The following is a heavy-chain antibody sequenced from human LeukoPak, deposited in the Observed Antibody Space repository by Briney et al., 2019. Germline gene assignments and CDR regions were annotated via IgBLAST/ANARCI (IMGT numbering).Heavy chain of an antibody. CDR2: IYYSGST. V-gene: IGHV4-34*01. CDR3: ARVVGYGSGSYYNVYYYYYMDV. D-gene: IGHD3-10*01. CDR1: GGSFSGYY. Sequence: SETLSLTCAVYGGSFSGYYWGWIRQPPGKGLEWIGSIYYSGSTYYNPSLKSRVTISVDTSKNQFSLKLSSVTAADTAVYYCARVVGYGSGSYYNVYYYYYMDVWGKGTTVTISS. J-gene: IGHJ6*03.